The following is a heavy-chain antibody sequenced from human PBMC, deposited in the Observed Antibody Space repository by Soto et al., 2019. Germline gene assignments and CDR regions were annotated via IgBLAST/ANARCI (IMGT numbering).Heavy chain of an antibody. CDR2: IYYSGST. CDR1: GGSISSSSYY. J-gene: IGHJ4*02. D-gene: IGHD3-22*01. V-gene: IGHV4-39*07. Sequence: SETLSLTCTVSGGSISSSSYYWGWIRQPPGKGLEWIGSIYYSGSTYYNPSLKSRVTISVDTSKNQFSLKLSSVTAADTAVYYCARFGHSGGYFPSYFDSWGQGTLVT. CDR3: ARFGHSGGYFPSYFDS.